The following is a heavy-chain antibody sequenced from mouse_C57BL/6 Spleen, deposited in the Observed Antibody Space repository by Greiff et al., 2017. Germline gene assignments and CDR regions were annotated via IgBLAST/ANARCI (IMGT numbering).Heavy chain of an antibody. V-gene: IGHV7-3*01. CDR1: GFTFTDYY. CDR3: ARSSIITTGGYFDV. D-gene: IGHD1-1*01. CDR2: IRNKANGYTT. Sequence: EVQVVESGGGLVQPGGSLSLSCAASGFTFTDYYMSWVRQPPGKALEWLGFIRNKANGYTTEYSASVKGRFTISRDNSQSILYLQMNALRAEDSATYYCARSSIITTGGYFDVWGTGTTVTVSS. J-gene: IGHJ1*03.